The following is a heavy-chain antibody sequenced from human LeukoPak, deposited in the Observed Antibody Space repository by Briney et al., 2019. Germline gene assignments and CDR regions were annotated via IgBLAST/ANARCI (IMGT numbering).Heavy chain of an antibody. CDR2: IYYSGST. CDR3: ARVMSGLRWSSFDY. Sequence: PSETLSLTCTVAGGSVSRYYWSWIRQPAGKGLEWIGYIYYSGSTNYNPSLKSRVTISVDTSKNQFSLKLSSVTAADTAVYYCARVMSGLRWSSFDYWGQGTLVTVSS. J-gene: IGHJ4*02. D-gene: IGHD4-23*01. CDR1: GGSVSRYY. V-gene: IGHV4-59*02.